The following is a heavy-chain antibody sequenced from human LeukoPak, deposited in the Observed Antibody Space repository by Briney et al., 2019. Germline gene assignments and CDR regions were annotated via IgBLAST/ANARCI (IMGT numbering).Heavy chain of an antibody. D-gene: IGHD3-22*01. CDR1: GYTFTSYY. J-gene: IGHJ4*02. CDR3: ARDRNYYDSSGYYFDY. Sequence: ASVKVSCKASGYTFTSYYMHWVRQAPGQGLEWMGIINPSGGSTSYAQKFQGRVTMTRDMSTSTAYMELSSLRSEDTAVYYCARDRNYYDSSGYYFDYWGQGTLVTVSS. CDR2: INPSGGST. V-gene: IGHV1-46*01.